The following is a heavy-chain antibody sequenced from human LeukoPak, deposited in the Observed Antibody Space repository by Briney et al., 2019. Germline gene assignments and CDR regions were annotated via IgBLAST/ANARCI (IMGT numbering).Heavy chain of an antibody. Sequence: GASVKVSCKASGHTFTSYDINWVRQATGQGLEWMGWMNPNSGNTGYAQKFQGRVTITRNTSISTAYMELSSLRSEDTAVYYCARDYSNYFGYYYYYMDVWGKGTTVTVSS. D-gene: IGHD4-11*01. J-gene: IGHJ6*03. V-gene: IGHV1-8*03. CDR1: GHTFTSYD. CDR2: MNPNSGNT. CDR3: ARDYSNYFGYYYYYMDV.